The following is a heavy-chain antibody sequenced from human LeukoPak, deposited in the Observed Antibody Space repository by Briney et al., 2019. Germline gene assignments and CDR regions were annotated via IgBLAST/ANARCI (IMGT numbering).Heavy chain of an antibody. CDR3: ARGLYYDFWRGVSYFDY. J-gene: IGHJ4*02. V-gene: IGHV4-34*01. CDR1: GGSFSGYY. CDR2: INHSGST. Sequence: SETLSLTCAVYGGSFSGYYWSWIRQPPGKGLEWIGEINHSGSTNYNPSLKSRVTISVDTSKNQFSLKLSSVTAADTAVYYCARGLYYDFWRGVSYFDYWGQGTLVTVSS. D-gene: IGHD3-3*01.